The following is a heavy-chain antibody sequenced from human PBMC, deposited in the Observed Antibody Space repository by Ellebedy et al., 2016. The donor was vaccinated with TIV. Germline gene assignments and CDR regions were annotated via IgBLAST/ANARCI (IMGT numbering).Heavy chain of an antibody. J-gene: IGHJ6*02. CDR1: GFTFSSYA. V-gene: IGHV3-23*01. CDR3: ASRIRTGYYYGSGRGLRGMDV. Sequence: GESLKISXAASGFTFSSYAMSWVRQAPGKGLEWVSAISGSGGSTYYADSVKGRFTISRDNSKNTLYLQMNSLRAEDTAVYYCASRIRTGYYYGSGRGLRGMDVWGQGTTVTVSS. CDR2: ISGSGGST. D-gene: IGHD3-10*01.